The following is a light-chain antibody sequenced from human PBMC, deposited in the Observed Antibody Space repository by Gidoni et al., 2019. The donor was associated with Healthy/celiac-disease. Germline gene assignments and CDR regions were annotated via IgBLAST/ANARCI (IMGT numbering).Light chain of an antibody. Sequence: QAVLTQPPSASGTPGQRVTISCSGSSSNIGSNTVNWYKQLPGTAPKLLIYSNNQRPSGVPDRFSGSKSCTSASLAISGLQPEDEADYYCAAWDDSLNGSWVFGGGTKLTVL. V-gene: IGLV1-44*01. CDR1: SSNIGSNT. CDR2: SNN. CDR3: AAWDDSLNGSWV. J-gene: IGLJ3*02.